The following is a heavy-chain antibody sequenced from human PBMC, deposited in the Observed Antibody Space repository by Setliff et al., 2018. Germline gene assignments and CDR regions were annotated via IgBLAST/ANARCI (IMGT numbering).Heavy chain of an antibody. D-gene: IGHD3-22*01. V-gene: IGHV3-30*02. CDR1: GFTFSSYA. CDR3: AKDAYDSSGYGGHYFDY. Sequence: PGGSLRLSCAASGFTFSSYAQHWVRQAPGKGLEWVAFTRLDGNSKYYADSVKGRFTISRDNSKNTLYLQMSSLRAEDSAIYYCAKDAYDSSGYGGHYFDYWGQGALVTVSS. CDR2: TRLDGNSK. J-gene: IGHJ4*02.